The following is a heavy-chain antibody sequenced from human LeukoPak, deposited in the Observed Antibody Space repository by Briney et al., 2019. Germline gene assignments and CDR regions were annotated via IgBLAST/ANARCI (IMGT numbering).Heavy chain of an antibody. V-gene: IGHV3-7*01. CDR1: GFTFSSFW. Sequence: PGGSLRLSCAASGFTFSSFWMNWVRQAPGKGLEWVANIKQDGSEIYYVDSVKGRFTISRDNAKNSLYLQMNSLRAEDTAVYYCARDCSSTSCYPRGLAYYYGMDVWGQGTTVTVSS. CDR2: IKQDGSEI. J-gene: IGHJ6*02. D-gene: IGHD2-2*01. CDR3: ARDCSSTSCYPRGLAYYYGMDV.